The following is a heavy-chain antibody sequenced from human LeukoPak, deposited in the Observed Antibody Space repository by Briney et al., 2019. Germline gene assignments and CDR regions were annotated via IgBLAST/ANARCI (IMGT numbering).Heavy chain of an antibody. D-gene: IGHD3-22*01. Sequence: GGSLRLSCAASGFTFSSYSMNWVRQAPGKGLEWVSYISSSGSTIYYADSVKGRFTISRDNATNTLYLQMNSLRAEDTAVYYCAREGSLIVVDNWGQGTLVTVSS. J-gene: IGHJ4*02. CDR2: ISSSGSTI. CDR1: GFTFSSYS. CDR3: AREGSLIVVDN. V-gene: IGHV3-48*04.